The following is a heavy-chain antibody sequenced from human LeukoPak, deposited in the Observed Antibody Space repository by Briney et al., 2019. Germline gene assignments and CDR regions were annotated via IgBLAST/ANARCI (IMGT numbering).Heavy chain of an antibody. CDR1: GYTFTSSD. J-gene: IGHJ4*02. V-gene: IGHV1-8*01. D-gene: IGHD3-9*01. CDR2: MNPNSGNT. Sequence: ASVKVSCKASGYTFTSSDINWVRQATGQGLEWMGWMNPNSGNTAYAQKFQGRVTITADKSTSTAYMELSSLRSEDTAVYYCASSNDILTGYSVYYFDYWGQGTLVTVSS. CDR3: ASSNDILTGYSVYYFDY.